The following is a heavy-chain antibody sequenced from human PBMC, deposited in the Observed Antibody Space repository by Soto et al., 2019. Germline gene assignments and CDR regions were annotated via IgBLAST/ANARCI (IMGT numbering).Heavy chain of an antibody. J-gene: IGHJ6*03. Sequence: ASVKVSCKASGGTFSSYTISWVRQAPGQGLEWMGRIIPILGIANYAQKFQGRVTITADKSTSTAYMELSSLRSEDTAVYYCAVCSGGSCYSHYYYYMDVWGKGTTVTVSS. CDR3: AVCSGGSCYSHYYYYMDV. V-gene: IGHV1-69*02. CDR2: IIPILGIA. D-gene: IGHD2-15*01. CDR1: GGTFSSYT.